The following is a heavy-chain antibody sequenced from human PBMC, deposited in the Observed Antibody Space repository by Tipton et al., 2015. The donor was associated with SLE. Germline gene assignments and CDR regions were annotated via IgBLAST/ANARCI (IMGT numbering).Heavy chain of an antibody. Sequence: SLRLSCAASGFTVSSNYMSWVRQAPGKGLEWVSVIYSGGSTYYADSVKGRFTISRDISKNTLYLQMNSLRAEDTAVYYCARGHCTGGVCSDAFDIWGQGTMVTVSS. V-gene: IGHV3-53*05. CDR1: GFTVSSNY. CDR2: IYSGGST. D-gene: IGHD2-8*02. CDR3: ARGHCTGGVCSDAFDI. J-gene: IGHJ3*02.